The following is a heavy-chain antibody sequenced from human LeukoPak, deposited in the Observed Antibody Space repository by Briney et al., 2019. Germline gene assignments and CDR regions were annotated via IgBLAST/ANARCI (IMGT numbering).Heavy chain of an antibody. J-gene: IGHJ4*02. Sequence: PSETLSLTCTVSGYSISSGYYWGWIRQPPGKGLEWVSYISSSGSTIYYADSVKGRFTISRDNAKNSLYLQMNSLRAEDTAVYYCARGSGSYHTHFDYWGQGTLVTVSP. D-gene: IGHD1-26*01. CDR3: ARGSGSYHTHFDY. CDR1: GYSISSGYY. V-gene: IGHV3-11*04. CDR2: ISSSGSTI.